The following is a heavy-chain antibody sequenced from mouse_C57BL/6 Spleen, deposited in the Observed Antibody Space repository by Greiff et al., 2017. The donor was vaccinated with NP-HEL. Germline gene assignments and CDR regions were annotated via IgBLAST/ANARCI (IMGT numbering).Heavy chain of an antibody. CDR1: GYAFSSYW. D-gene: IGHD1-1*01. V-gene: IGHV1-80*01. CDR2: IYPGDGDT. Sequence: VQLQQSGAELVKPGASVKISCKASGYAFSSYWMNWVKQRPGKGLEWIGQIYPGDGDTNYNGKFKGKATLTADKSSSTAYMQLSSLTSEDSAVYFCATHYYGSTDFDYWGQGTTLTVSS. J-gene: IGHJ2*01. CDR3: ATHYYGSTDFDY.